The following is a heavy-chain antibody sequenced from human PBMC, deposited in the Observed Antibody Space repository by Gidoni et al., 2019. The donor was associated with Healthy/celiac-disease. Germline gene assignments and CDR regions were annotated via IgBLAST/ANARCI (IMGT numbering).Heavy chain of an antibody. V-gene: IGHV4-34*01. CDR1: GGSFSGYY. J-gene: IGHJ4*02. CDR3: ARGCSSTSCPFDY. Sequence: QVQLQQWGAGLLKPSETLSLTCAVYGGSFSGYYWSWIRQPPGKGLEWIGEINHSGSPNYNPSLKSRVTISVDTSKNQFSLKLSSVTAADTAVYYCARGCSSTSCPFDYWGQGTLVTVSS. CDR2: INHSGSP. D-gene: IGHD2-2*01.